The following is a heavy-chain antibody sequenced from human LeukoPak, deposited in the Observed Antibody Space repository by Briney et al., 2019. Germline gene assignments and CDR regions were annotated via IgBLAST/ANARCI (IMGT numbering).Heavy chain of an antibody. J-gene: IGHJ4*01. CDR1: GASLSGYD. V-gene: IGHV4-34*01. Sequence: PSETLSLTCAVYGASLSGYDWSWIRQPPGKGLEWIGEINHSGGTNYYPSPKSRVTISVDTSKKQFSLKLSSVTAADTAIYYSAILSYTRLHYWGPETQVSVS. D-gene: IGHD1-26*01. CDR2: INHSGGT. CDR3: AILSYTRLHY.